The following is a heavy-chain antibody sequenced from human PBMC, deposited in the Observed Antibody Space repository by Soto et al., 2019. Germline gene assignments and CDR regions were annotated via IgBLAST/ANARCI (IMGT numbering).Heavy chain of an antibody. D-gene: IGHD3-10*01. Sequence: QVQLVQSGAEVKKPGSSVKVSCKASGGTFSSYAISWVRQAPGQGLEWMGGMIPIFGTANYAQKFQGRVTITADKSTSTAYMELSSLRSEDTAMYYCARGGWPERGRSGGYYYHYGMDVWGQGTTVTVSS. V-gene: IGHV1-69*06. CDR2: MIPIFGTA. CDR3: ARGGWPERGRSGGYYYHYGMDV. CDR1: GGTFSSYA. J-gene: IGHJ6*02.